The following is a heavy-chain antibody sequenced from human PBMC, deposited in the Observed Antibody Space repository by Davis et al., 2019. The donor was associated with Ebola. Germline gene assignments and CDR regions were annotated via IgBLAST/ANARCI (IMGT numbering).Heavy chain of an antibody. V-gene: IGHV4-39*07. Sequence: SETLSLTCTVSGGSISSSSYYWGWIRQPPGKGLEWIGSIYYSGSTNYNPSLKSRVTISVDTSKNQFSLKLSSVTAADTAVYYCARDSNLNYYANYGMDVWGKGTTVTVSS. D-gene: IGHD3-10*01. J-gene: IGHJ6*04. CDR1: GGSISSSSYY. CDR2: IYYSGST. CDR3: ARDSNLNYYANYGMDV.